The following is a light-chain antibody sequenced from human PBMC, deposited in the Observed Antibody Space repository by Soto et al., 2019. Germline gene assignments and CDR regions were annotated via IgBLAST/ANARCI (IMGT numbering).Light chain of an antibody. J-gene: IGKJ4*01. V-gene: IGKV3-20*01. CDR2: AAS. CDR3: QQYGTSLP. Sequence: IVLTQSPGTLSLSPGEGATLSCRASQTIKNNFLAWYQQRPGQAPRLLIHAASIRATGTPDRFTGSASGTDFTLIISILEPEDFAVYYCQQYGTSLPFGGGTRVEIK. CDR1: QTIKNNF.